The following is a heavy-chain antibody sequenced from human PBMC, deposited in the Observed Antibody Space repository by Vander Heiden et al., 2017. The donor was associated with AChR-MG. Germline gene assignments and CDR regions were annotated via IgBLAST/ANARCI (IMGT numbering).Heavy chain of an antibody. CDR3: ATLFVPTVIDYGADY. Sequence: EVQLVESGGGLVKPGGSLRLSCAASGFTFSSYSMNWVRQAPGKGLEWVSSISSSSSYIYYADSVKGRFTISRDNAKNSLYLQMNSLRAEDTAVYYCATLFVPTVIDYGADYWGQGTLVTVSS. V-gene: IGHV3-21*01. J-gene: IGHJ4*02. D-gene: IGHD3-16*01. CDR1: GFTFSSYS. CDR2: ISSSSSYI.